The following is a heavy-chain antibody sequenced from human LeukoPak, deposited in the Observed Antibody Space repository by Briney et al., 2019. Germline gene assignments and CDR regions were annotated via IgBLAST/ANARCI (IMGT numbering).Heavy chain of an antibody. CDR3: ARDRLSGSYYEDY. D-gene: IGHD1-26*01. CDR2: ISSSSSYI. Sequence: GGSLRLSCAASGFTFSSYSMNWVRQAPGKGLEWVSSISSSSSYIYYADSVKGRFTISRDNAKNSLYLQMNSLRAEDTAVYYCARDRLSGSYYEDYWGQGTLVTVSS. CDR1: GFTFSSYS. V-gene: IGHV3-21*01. J-gene: IGHJ4*02.